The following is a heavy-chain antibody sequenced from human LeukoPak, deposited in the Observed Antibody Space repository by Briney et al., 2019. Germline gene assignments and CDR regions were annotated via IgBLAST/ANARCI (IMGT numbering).Heavy chain of an antibody. CDR2: IFPIFNTA. V-gene: IGHV1-69*01. D-gene: IGHD4-11*01. CDR1: GGTFSSYS. J-gene: IGHJ5*02. Sequence: SVKVSCKASGGTFSSYSISWVRQAPGQGLEWMGGIFPIFNTANYAQKFQGRVTITADESTSPAYMELSSLRSEATAVYYCARIGGDYSNLNWFDPWGQGTLVTVSS. CDR3: ARIGGDYSNLNWFDP.